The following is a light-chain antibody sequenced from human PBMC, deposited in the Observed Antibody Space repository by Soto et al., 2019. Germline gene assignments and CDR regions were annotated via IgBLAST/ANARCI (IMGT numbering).Light chain of an antibody. J-gene: IGLJ1*01. V-gene: IGLV2-14*01. Sequence: QSALTQPASVSGSPGQSITISCTGTSSDVGGYIYVSWYQQHPGKAPKLMIYDVTSRPSGVSYRFSGSKSGNTASLTISGLQAEDEADYYCSSYTNGSSYVFGTGTKLTVL. CDR2: DVT. CDR3: SSYTNGSSYV. CDR1: SSDVGGYIY.